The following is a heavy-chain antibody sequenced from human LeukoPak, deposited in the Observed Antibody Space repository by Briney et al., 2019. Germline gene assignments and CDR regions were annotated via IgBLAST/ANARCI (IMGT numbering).Heavy chain of an antibody. CDR3: ARAYDFWSGYYFDY. D-gene: IGHD3-3*01. J-gene: IGHJ4*02. V-gene: IGHV4-34*01. CDR2: INHSGST. Sequence: SETLSLTCAVYGGSFSGYYWSWIRQPPGKGLEWIGEINHSGSTNYNPSLKSRVTISVDTSKNQFSLKLSSVTAADTAVYYCARAYDFWSGYYFDYWGQGTLVTVSS. CDR1: GGSFSGYY.